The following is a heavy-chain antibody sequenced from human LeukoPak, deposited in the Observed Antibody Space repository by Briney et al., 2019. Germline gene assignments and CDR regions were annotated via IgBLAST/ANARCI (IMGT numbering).Heavy chain of an antibody. CDR2: IYYSGST. V-gene: IGHV4-39*01. D-gene: IGHD1-1*01. Sequence: SESLSLTCTVAGGVISRSCYYWSRLLQPPVNGLYWIGSIYYSGSTYYNPSLKSRVTISVDTSKNQFSLELSSVTAADTAVYYCARWGTIDAFDIWGQGTMVTVSS. CDR1: GGVISRSCYY. CDR3: ARWGTIDAFDI. J-gene: IGHJ3*02.